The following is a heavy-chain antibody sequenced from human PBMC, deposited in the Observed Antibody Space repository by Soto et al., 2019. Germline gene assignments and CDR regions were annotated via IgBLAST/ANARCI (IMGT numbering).Heavy chain of an antibody. V-gene: IGHV4-30-4*01. CDR2: IYYSGST. CDR1: GGSISSGDYY. D-gene: IGHD2-21*01. Sequence: SETLSLTCTVSGGSISSGDYYWSWIRQPPGKGLEWIGYIYYSGSTYYNPSLKSRVTISVDTSKNQFSLKLSSVTAADTAVYYCARFAHKRFIPNYFDYWGQGTLVTVSS. CDR3: ARFAHKRFIPNYFDY. J-gene: IGHJ4*02.